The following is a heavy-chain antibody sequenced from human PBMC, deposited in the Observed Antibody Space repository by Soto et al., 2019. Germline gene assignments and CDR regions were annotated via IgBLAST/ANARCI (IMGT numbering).Heavy chain of an antibody. Sequence: SCAASGFTVISHYMSWVRQAPGKGLEWVSFIYSGGSTYYADSVKGRFTISRDNSKNTLYLQMNSLRAEDTAVYYCARGGQVRGGLDVWGQGTTVTVSS. CDR2: IYSGGST. CDR3: ARGGQVRGGLDV. D-gene: IGHD2-15*01. CDR1: GFTVISHY. V-gene: IGHV3-53*01. J-gene: IGHJ6*02.